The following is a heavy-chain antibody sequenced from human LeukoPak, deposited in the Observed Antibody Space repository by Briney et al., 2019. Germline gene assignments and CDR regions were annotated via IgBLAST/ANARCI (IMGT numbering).Heavy chain of an antibody. D-gene: IGHD6-13*01. J-gene: IGHJ4*02. CDR3: ARGSAAGRVDYFDY. CDR1: GGSISSGGYS. Sequence: PSLTLSLTCAVSGGSISSGGYSWSWIRQPPGKGLEWIGYIYHSGSTYYNPSLKSRVTISVDRSKNQFSLKLSSVTAADTAVYYCARGSAAGRVDYFDYWGQGTLVTVSS. V-gene: IGHV4-30-2*01. CDR2: IYHSGST.